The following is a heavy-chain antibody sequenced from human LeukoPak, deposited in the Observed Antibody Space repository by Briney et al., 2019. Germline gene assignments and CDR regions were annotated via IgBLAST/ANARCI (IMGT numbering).Heavy chain of an antibody. CDR2: INLGGHT. CDR1: SFSFNITYY. D-gene: IGHD2-21*02. Sequence: SETLSLTCSASSFSFNITYYWGWIRQPPGQGLEWIGSINLGGHTYYNPSLKSRLIMSVDTSRNQFSLRLSSVTATDTAVYYCARAHIVVVTAMEVGGFDPWGQGTLVTVSS. V-gene: IGHV4-38-2*02. J-gene: IGHJ5*02. CDR3: ARAHIVVVTAMEVGGFDP.